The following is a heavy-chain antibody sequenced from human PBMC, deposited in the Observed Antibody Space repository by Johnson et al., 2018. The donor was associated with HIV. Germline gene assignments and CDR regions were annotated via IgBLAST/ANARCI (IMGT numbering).Heavy chain of an antibody. CDR2: ISSSGSSV. Sequence: QVQLVESGGGLVKPGGSLRLSCAASGFTFSAYYMSWIRQAPGKGLECLAYISSSGSSVYYTDSVKGRFTISRDNSKNTLYLQMNSLRAEDTAVYYCARPLGPPLWHDAFDIWGQGTMVTVSS. CDR1: GFTFSAYY. V-gene: IGHV3-11*04. CDR3: ARPLGPPLWHDAFDI. J-gene: IGHJ3*02. D-gene: IGHD3-16*01.